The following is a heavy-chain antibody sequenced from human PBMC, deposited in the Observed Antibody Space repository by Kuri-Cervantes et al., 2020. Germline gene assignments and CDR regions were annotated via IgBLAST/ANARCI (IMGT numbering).Heavy chain of an antibody. D-gene: IGHD3-16*01. CDR2: IYYSGNT. J-gene: IGHJ4*02. Sequence: GSLRLSCTVSGGSISSYYWNWIRQPPGKGLEWIGYIYYSGNTNYNPSLKSRVTISADTSKNQFSLKLSSVTAADTAVYYCARVGMITSDYWGQGTLVTVSS. CDR1: GGSISSYY. V-gene: IGHV4-59*12. CDR3: ARVGMITSDY.